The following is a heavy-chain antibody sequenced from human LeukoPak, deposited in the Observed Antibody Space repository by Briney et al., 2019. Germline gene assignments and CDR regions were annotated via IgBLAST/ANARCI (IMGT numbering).Heavy chain of an antibody. CDR3: ARDWAHGSGSFSSLFDY. Sequence: ASVKVSCKSSGYTFTGYYMHWVRQAPGQGLEWMGWINPNSGGTSYAQKFQGRVTMTRDTSISTGYMELSWLRSDDTAVYYCARDWAHGSGSFSSLFDYWGQGTLVTVSS. J-gene: IGHJ4*02. V-gene: IGHV1-2*02. CDR1: GYTFTGYY. CDR2: INPNSGGT. D-gene: IGHD3-10*01.